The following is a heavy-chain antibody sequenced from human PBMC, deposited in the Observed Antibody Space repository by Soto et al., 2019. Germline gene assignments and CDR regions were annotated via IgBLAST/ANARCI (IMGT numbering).Heavy chain of an antibody. J-gene: IGHJ6*02. D-gene: IGHD1-26*01. CDR2: IWYDGSNK. Sequence: LRLSCAASGCTFSSYGMHWVRQAPGKGLEWVAVIWYDGSNKYYADSVKGRFTISRDNSKNTLYLQMNSPRAEDTAVYYCARDETPGRYGMDVWGQGTTVTVS. V-gene: IGHV3-33*01. CDR1: GCTFSSYG. CDR3: ARDETPGRYGMDV.